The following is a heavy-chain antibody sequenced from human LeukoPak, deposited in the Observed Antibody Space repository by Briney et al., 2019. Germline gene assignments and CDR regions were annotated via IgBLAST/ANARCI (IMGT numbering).Heavy chain of an antibody. CDR2: IKQDGSDK. CDR3: ARVSLTTIREYYYYYYYMDV. Sequence: PGGSLRLSYAASGFTFTTYWMTWVRQAPGKGLEWVANIKQDGSDKYYVDSVKGRFTISRDNAKNSLYLQMNSLRAEDTAVYYCARVSLTTIREYYYYYYYMDVWGKGTTVTVSS. J-gene: IGHJ6*03. V-gene: IGHV3-7*01. D-gene: IGHD4-11*01. CDR1: GFTFTTYW.